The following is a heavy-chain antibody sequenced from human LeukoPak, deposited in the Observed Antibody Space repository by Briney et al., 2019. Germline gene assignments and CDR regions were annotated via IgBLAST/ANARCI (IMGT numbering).Heavy chain of an antibody. J-gene: IGHJ4*02. Sequence: GGSLRLSCAASGFTFNSLAMNWVRQAPGKGLEWVSSISGSDGTSHYADFVKGWFTISRDNSKNTLYLQMNSLRAEDTAAYYCAKSLGVGGYTRYKGFDQWGQGTLVVVSS. D-gene: IGHD3-16*02. CDR2: ISGSDGTS. V-gene: IGHV3-23*01. CDR1: GFTFNSLA. CDR3: AKSLGVGGYTRYKGFDQ.